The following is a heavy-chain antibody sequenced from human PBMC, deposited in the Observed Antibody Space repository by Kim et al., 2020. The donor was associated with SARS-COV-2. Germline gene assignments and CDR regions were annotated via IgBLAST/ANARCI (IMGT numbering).Heavy chain of an antibody. D-gene: IGHD1-20*01. V-gene: IGHV3-53*04. CDR3: ARNLVTGHDDF. Sequence: TYYPDSVKGRFTISRHNSKNTVYLQMNSLRAEDTAVYFCARNLVTGHDDFWGQGTLVTVSS. CDR2: T. J-gene: IGHJ4*02.